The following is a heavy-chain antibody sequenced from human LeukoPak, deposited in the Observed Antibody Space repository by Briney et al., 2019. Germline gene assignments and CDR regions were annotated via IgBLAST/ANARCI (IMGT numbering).Heavy chain of an antibody. J-gene: IGHJ3*02. CDR3: ARRLGLRWDLQAFDI. V-gene: IGHV1-8*03. CDR2: MNPDSGNT. Sequence: ASVKVSCKASAYSFSTYDINWVRQATGQGLEWMGWMNPDSGNTGYAQKFQGRVTITRNTSISTAYMELSSLKSDDTAVYYCARRLGLRWDLQAFDIWGQGTLVTVSS. CDR1: AYSFSTYD. D-gene: IGHD4-23*01.